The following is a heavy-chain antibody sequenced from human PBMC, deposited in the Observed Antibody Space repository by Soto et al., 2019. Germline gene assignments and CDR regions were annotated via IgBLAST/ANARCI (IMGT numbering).Heavy chain of an antibody. CDR3: ARVVPPIRYDFCSGYKLTYYGMHV. CDR1: GGTFSSYA. D-gene: IGHD3-3*01. J-gene: IGHJ6*02. CDR2: IIPIFGTA. V-gene: IGHV1-69*13. Sequence: SVKVSCKASGGTFSSYAISWVRQAPGQGREWMGGIIPIFGTANYAQKFQGRVTITADESTSTAYMELSSLRSEDTAVYYCARVVPPIRYDFCSGYKLTYYGMHVCGQGTTVTVSS.